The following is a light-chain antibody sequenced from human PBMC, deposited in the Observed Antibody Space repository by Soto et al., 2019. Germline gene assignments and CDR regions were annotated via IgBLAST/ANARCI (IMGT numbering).Light chain of an antibody. Sequence: QSVLTQPPSASGTPGQSVTVSCSGSSSTIGSNNVAWYKKLAGSAPKLLIYENDQRPSGVPDRFSGSKSGTSASLAISGLRPEDEATYYCSTWDDSLSSVLFGGGTKVTVL. J-gene: IGLJ2*01. CDR3: STWDDSLSSVL. V-gene: IGLV1-47*01. CDR2: END. CDR1: SSTIGSNN.